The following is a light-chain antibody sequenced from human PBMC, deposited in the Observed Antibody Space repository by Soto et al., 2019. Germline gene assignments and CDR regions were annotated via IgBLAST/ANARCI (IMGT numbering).Light chain of an antibody. J-gene: IGKJ1*01. CDR3: QQSYSTPIT. V-gene: IGKV1-39*01. CDR2: ASS. Sequence: DTQMTQSPSSLSVSLGDRVTITCRASQSVSNYLNWYQQKIGDAPKLLIYASSSLQSGVPSRFSGSGSGTDFTLTISSLQPEDFTTYYCQQSYSTPITFGQGTKVDIK. CDR1: QSVSNY.